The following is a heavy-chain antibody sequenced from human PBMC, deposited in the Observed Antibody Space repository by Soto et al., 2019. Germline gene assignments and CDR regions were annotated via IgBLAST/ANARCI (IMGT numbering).Heavy chain of an antibody. Sequence: EVQLLESGGGMVQPGGSLRVPCAASGFTFRNFVMSWVRQAPGKGLEWVSAIRGTGGETFYADSVKGRFTISRDNSKNTLYLQMNSLRDEDTALYFCAHARGWGVVSPSHDYWGQGTLVTVSS. CDR1: GFTFRNFV. CDR3: AHARGWGVVSPSHDY. V-gene: IGHV3-23*01. CDR2: IRGTGGET. J-gene: IGHJ4*02. D-gene: IGHD2-21*01.